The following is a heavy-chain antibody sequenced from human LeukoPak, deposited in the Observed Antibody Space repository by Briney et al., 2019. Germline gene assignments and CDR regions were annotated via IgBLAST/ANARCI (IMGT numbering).Heavy chain of an antibody. V-gene: IGHV4-59*01. CDR3: ARARRGYSYGYKAYYYYMDV. Sequence: PSETLSLTCTVSGGSISSYYWSWIRQPPGKGLEWIGYIYYSGSTNYNPSLKSRVTISVDTSKNQFSLKLSSVTAADTAVYYCARARRGYSYGYKAYYYYMDVWGKGTTVTISS. D-gene: IGHD5-18*01. CDR1: GGSISSYY. CDR2: IYYSGST. J-gene: IGHJ6*03.